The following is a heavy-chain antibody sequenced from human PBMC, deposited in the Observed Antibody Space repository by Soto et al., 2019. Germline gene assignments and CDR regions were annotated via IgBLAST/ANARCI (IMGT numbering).Heavy chain of an antibody. D-gene: IGHD3-16*01. Sequence: EVQLVESGGGLVQPGGSVKLSCAASGFTFNGPAIHWVRQASGKGLEWVGRIRNKANSYATVYAASMKGRFTISRDDSTNTAYLQMNRLKAEDSAVYYCSTAYVWGQGTLVTVPS. CDR3: STAYV. J-gene: IGHJ4*02. CDR2: IRNKANSYAT. CDR1: GFTFNGPA. V-gene: IGHV3-73*01.